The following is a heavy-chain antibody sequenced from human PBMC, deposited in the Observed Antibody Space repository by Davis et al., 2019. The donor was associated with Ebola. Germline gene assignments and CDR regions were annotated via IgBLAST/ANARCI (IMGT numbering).Heavy chain of an antibody. Sequence: SETLSLTCAVSGGSISSSNWWSWVRQPPGKGLEWIGEIYHSGSTNYNPSLKSRVTISVDKSKNQFSLKLSSVTAADTAVYYCARGPAARYYYYYMDVWGKGTTVTVSS. J-gene: IGHJ6*03. V-gene: IGHV4-4*02. CDR1: GGSISSSNW. D-gene: IGHD2-2*01. CDR3: ARGPAARYYYYYMDV. CDR2: IYHSGST.